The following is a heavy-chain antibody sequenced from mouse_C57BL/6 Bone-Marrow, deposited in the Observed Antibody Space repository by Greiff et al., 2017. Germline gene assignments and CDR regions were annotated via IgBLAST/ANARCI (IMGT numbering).Heavy chain of an antibody. V-gene: IGHV1-81*01. CDR2: LYPRSGNT. CDR3: ARGGMVTTTRYAIDS. Sequence: VQLQESGAELARPGASVKLSCKASGYTFTSYGISWVKQRTGQGLEWIGELYPRSGNTYYNEKFKGKATLTAAKSSSTAYMWLRSLTSEDSAVYFCARGGMVTTTRYAIDSWGQGTSVTVSS. D-gene: IGHD2-2*01. J-gene: IGHJ4*01. CDR1: GYTFTSYG.